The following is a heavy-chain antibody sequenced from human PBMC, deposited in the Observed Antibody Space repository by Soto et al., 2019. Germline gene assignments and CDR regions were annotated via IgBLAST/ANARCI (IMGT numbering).Heavy chain of an antibody. CDR2: IYYSGST. V-gene: IGHV4-31*03. J-gene: IGHJ5*02. D-gene: IGHD6-13*01. CDR3: ARDGYSSKPSKYNWFDP. Sequence: PSETPSLTCTVSGGSISSGGYYWSWIRQHPGKGLEWIGYIYYSGSTYYNPSLKSRVTISVDTSKNQFSLKLSSVTAADTAVYYCARDGYSSKPSKYNWFDPWGQGTLVTVSS. CDR1: GGSISSGGYY.